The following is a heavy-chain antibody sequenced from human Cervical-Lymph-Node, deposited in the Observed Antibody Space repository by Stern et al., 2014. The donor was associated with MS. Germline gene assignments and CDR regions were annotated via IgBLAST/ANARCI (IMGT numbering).Heavy chain of an antibody. Sequence: EVQLVESGGGLVQPGGSLRLSCAVSGFSFSDYYMDWVRQAPGKGLEWVGRTRNKANGYTTEYAASVEGRFTVSRDVSKNSLYLQMNSLKTEDTAVYYCVRVRGSNWDLNYFDYWGQGILVTVSS. D-gene: IGHD6-13*01. V-gene: IGHV3-72*01. CDR2: TRNKANGYTT. CDR3: VRVRGSNWDLNYFDY. J-gene: IGHJ4*02. CDR1: GFSFSDYY.